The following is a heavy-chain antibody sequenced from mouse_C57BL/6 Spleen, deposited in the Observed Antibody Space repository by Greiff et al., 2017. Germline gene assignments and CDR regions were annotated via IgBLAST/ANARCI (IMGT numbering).Heavy chain of an antibody. J-gene: IGHJ3*01. Sequence: LQESGAELVKPGASVKISCKASGYAFSSYWMNWVKQRPGKGLEWIGQIYPGDGDTNYNGKFKGKATLTADKSSSTAYMQLSSLTSEDSAVYFCARRDSNYLFAYWGQGTLVTVSA. V-gene: IGHV1-80*01. CDR2: IYPGDGDT. CDR3: ARRDSNYLFAY. CDR1: GYAFSSYW. D-gene: IGHD2-5*01.